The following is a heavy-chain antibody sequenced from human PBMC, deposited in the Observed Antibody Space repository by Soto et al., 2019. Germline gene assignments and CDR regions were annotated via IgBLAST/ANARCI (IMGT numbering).Heavy chain of an antibody. CDR3: ARAATVTSNGWSDP. V-gene: IGHV1-3*01. CDR2: INAGNGNT. J-gene: IGHJ5*02. Sequence: GASVKVSCKASGYSFTSYAMHWVRQAPGQRLEWMGWINAGNGNTKYSQKFQGRVTITRDTSASTAYMELSSLRSEDTAVYYCARAATVTSNGWSDPWGQGALVTVSS. CDR1: GYSFTSYA. D-gene: IGHD4-17*01.